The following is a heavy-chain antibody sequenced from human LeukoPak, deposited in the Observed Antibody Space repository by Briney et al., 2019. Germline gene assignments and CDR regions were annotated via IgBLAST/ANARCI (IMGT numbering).Heavy chain of an antibody. Sequence: SETLSLTCTVSGGSISSSSYYWGWIRQPPGKGLEWIGSIYYSGSTYYNPSLKSRVTISVDTSKNQFSLKLSSVTAADTAVYYCARANGYSSSWYRGTNWFDPWGQGTLVTVSS. CDR1: GGSISSSSYY. CDR3: ARANGYSSSWYRGTNWFDP. V-gene: IGHV4-39*07. CDR2: IYYSGST. D-gene: IGHD6-13*01. J-gene: IGHJ5*02.